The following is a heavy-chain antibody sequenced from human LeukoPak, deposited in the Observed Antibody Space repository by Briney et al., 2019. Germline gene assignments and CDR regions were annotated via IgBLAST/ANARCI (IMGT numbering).Heavy chain of an antibody. V-gene: IGHV3-7*01. CDR3: ARVRGTLVRGLIVTRMDY. CDR2: IHQDGCEK. CDR1: GFIFSSYG. Sequence: GGSLRLSCAASGFIFSSYGMTWVRQTPGKGLECVANIHQDGCEKYYGDSVKGRFTISRDNAEKSAYLQMNSLRAEDTAVYYCARVRGTLVRGLIVTRMDYWGPGTVVTVSS. D-gene: IGHD3-10*01. J-gene: IGHJ4*02.